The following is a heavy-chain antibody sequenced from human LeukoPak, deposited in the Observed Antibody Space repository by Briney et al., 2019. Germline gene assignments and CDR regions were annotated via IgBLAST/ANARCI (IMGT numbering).Heavy chain of an antibody. Sequence: SETLSLTCTVSGYSISSGYYWGWIRQPPGKGLEWIGSIYHSGNTYYNPSLKSRVTISVDTSRNQFSLKLNSVTAADTAVYYCARDNGDYDAKLIYWYFDLWGRGTLVTVSS. V-gene: IGHV4-38-2*02. J-gene: IGHJ2*01. CDR2: IYHSGNT. D-gene: IGHD4-17*01. CDR1: GYSISSGYY. CDR3: ARDNGDYDAKLIYWYFDL.